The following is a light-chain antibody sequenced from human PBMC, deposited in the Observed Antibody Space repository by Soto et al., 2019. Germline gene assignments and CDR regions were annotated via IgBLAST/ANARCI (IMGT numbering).Light chain of an antibody. Sequence: QSVLTQPPSVSGSPGQSVTISCTGTNSDVGSYNRVTWYQQLPGTAPRLLIYEVSYRPSGVPDRFSGSKSGTTASLTISGLQADEEATYYCSAYTTSSTLMFGGGTKLTVL. CDR3: SAYTTSSTLM. V-gene: IGLV2-18*02. J-gene: IGLJ3*02. CDR1: NSDVGSYNR. CDR2: EVS.